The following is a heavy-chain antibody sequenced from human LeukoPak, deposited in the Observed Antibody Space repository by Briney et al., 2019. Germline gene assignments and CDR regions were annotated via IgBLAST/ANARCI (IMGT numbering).Heavy chain of an antibody. D-gene: IGHD5-18*01. CDR2: INHSGST. CDR3: ARGVGPRTAMAWDY. CDR1: GGSFSGYY. J-gene: IGHJ4*02. V-gene: IGHV4-34*01. Sequence: SETLSLTCAVYGGSFSGYYWSWIRQPPGKGLEWIGEINHSGSTNYNPSLKSRVTISVDTSKNQFSLKLSSVTAADTAVYYCARGVGPRTAMAWDYWGQGTLVTVSS.